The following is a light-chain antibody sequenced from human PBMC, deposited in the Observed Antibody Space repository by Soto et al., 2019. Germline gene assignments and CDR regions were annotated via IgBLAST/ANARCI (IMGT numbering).Light chain of an antibody. V-gene: IGLV1-40*01. J-gene: IGLJ3*02. Sequence: QSVLTQPPSVSGAPGQRGTISCTGSSSNIGAGYDVHWYQQLPGTAPKLLIYGNSNRPSGVPDRFSGSKSGTSASLAITGLQAEDAADYYCQSYDSSLSGWVFGGGTKVTVL. CDR3: QSYDSSLSGWV. CDR1: SSNIGAGYD. CDR2: GNS.